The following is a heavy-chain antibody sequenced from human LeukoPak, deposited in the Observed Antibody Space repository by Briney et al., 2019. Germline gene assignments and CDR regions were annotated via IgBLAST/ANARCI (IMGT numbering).Heavy chain of an antibody. Sequence: PSETLSLTCTVSGGSISSHYWSWIRQPPGKGLEWIGSTYYSGSTNYNPSLKSRVTISVGTSKNQFSPKLSSVTAADTAVYFCARERAYYDFWSGYLDPWGQGTLVTVSS. CDR1: GGSISSHY. J-gene: IGHJ5*02. CDR2: TYYSGST. V-gene: IGHV4-59*11. CDR3: ARERAYYDFWSGYLDP. D-gene: IGHD3-3*01.